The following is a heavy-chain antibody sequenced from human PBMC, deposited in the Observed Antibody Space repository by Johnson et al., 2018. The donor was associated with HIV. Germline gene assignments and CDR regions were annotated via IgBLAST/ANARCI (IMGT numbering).Heavy chain of an antibody. CDR3: AKEDGSVGATTENAFDI. V-gene: IGHV3-30*02. CDR2: IWHDGSNT. CDR1: GFTFSSYS. Sequence: QMQLVESGGGVVQPGRSLRLSCAASGFTFSSYSIHWVRQAPGKGLEWVAFIWHDGSNTYYADSVKGRFTISRKNSKNTLYLQMNSPRAEDTAVYYCAKEDGSVGATTENAFDIWGQGTMVTVSS. D-gene: IGHD1-26*01. J-gene: IGHJ3*02.